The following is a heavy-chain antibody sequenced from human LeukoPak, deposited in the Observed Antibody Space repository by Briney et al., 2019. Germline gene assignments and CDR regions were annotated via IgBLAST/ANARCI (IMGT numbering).Heavy chain of an antibody. D-gene: IGHD1-26*01. CDR1: GFTFRNHG. J-gene: IGHJ4*02. V-gene: IGHV3-33*06. Sequence: GGSLRLSCAASGFTFRNHGMSWVRQAPGKGLEWVAIIWYDGSNQYYGDSVKGRFTISRDNSKNMLYLQMNSLRAEDTALYYCAKLGRYYFDYWGQGTLVTVSS. CDR2: IWYDGSNQ. CDR3: AKLGRYYFDY.